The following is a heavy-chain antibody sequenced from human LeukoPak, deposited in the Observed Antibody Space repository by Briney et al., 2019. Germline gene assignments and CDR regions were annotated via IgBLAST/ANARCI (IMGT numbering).Heavy chain of an antibody. CDR2: IYTSGST. V-gene: IGHV4-61*02. CDR1: GGSISSGSYY. J-gene: IGHJ4*02. CDR3: ARGAEGIAASDSSFDY. D-gene: IGHD6-13*01. Sequence: SETLSLTCTVSGGSISSGSYYWSWIRQPAGKGLEWIGRIYTSGSTNYNPSLKSRVTISVDTSKNQFSLKLSSVTAADTAVYYCARGAEGIAASDSSFDYWGQGTLVSVSS.